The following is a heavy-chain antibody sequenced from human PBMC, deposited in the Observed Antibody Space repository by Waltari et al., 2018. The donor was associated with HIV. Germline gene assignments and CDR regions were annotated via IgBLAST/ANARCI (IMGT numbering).Heavy chain of an antibody. V-gene: IGHV4-61*02. CDR2: IYTSGST. Sequence: QVQLQETGPGLVKPSQTLSLICTVSGGSISSGRYYWSGIGQPAGKGLEWIVRIYTSGSTNYNPSLKSRVTISVDTSKNQFSLKLSSVTAADTAVYYCARGFGAVAGTLYYYYGMDVWGQGTTVTVSS. CDR1: GGSISSGRYY. D-gene: IGHD6-19*01. CDR3: ARGFGAVAGTLYYYYGMDV. J-gene: IGHJ6*02.